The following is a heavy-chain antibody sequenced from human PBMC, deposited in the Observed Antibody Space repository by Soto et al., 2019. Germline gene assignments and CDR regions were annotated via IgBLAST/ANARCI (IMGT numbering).Heavy chain of an antibody. Sequence: PGGSLRLSCAASGFTFSSYGMHWVRQAPGKGLEWVAVIWYDGSNKYYADSVKGRFTISRDNSKNTLYLQMNSLRAEDTAVYYCARYFYYGSGSYYKAYYYYYYMDVWGKGTTVTVSS. CDR1: GFTFSSYG. D-gene: IGHD3-10*01. CDR3: ARYFYYGSGSYYKAYYYYYYMDV. V-gene: IGHV3-33*01. CDR2: IWYDGSNK. J-gene: IGHJ6*03.